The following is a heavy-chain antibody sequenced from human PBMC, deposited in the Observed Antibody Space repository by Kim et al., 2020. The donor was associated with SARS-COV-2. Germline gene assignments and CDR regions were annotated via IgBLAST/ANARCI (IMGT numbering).Heavy chain of an antibody. V-gene: IGHV3-74*01. J-gene: IGHJ4*02. Sequence: GGSLRLSCAASGFTFSNYWIHWVRQAPGKGLVWVSGINTDGSGTRYVDSVKGRFTISRDNAKNTVYLEMNSLRVEDTAVYYCARAIIPTANDFWGQGALV. CDR2: INTDGSGT. D-gene: IGHD2-2*01. CDR1: GFTFSNYW. CDR3: ARAIIPTANDF.